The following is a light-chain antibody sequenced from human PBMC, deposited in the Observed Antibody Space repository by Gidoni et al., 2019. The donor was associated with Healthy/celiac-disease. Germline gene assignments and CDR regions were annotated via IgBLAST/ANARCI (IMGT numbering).Light chain of an antibody. V-gene: IGLV3-9*01. Sequence: SYELTQPLSVSVALGQTARITCGGKNIGTKNVHWYQQKPGQAPVLVIYRDSNRPSGSPERFTGSNSGNTATLTISRAQAGDEADYYCQVWDSSTVVFGGGTKLTVL. CDR1: NIGTKN. J-gene: IGLJ2*01. CDR2: RDS. CDR3: QVWDSSTVV.